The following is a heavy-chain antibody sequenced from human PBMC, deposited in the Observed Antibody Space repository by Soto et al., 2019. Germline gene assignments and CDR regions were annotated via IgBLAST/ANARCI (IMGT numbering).Heavy chain of an antibody. Sequence: QVQLVQSGAEVKKPGSSVKVSCKASGGTFSSYTISWVRPSPGQGLEWMGRIIPILGIANYAQKFQGRVTITADKSTSTAYMELSRLRSEDTAVYYCASPWAGAPVDYWGQGTLVTVSS. CDR1: GGTFSSYT. D-gene: IGHD6-19*01. CDR2: IIPILGIA. V-gene: IGHV1-69*02. J-gene: IGHJ4*02. CDR3: ASPWAGAPVDY.